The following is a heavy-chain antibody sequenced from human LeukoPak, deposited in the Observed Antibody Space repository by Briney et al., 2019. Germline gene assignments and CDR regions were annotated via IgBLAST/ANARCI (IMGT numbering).Heavy chain of an antibody. J-gene: IGHJ4*02. CDR2: ISGSGDTT. Sequence: PGVSLRLSCAASGITFRIYDMSWVRQAPGQGLEWVSAISGSGDTTYYADSVKGRFTISRDNSKNTLYLQMSSLRAEDTALYYCAKGNSGYYFDYWGQGSLVTVSS. D-gene: IGHD3-22*01. CDR1: GITFRIYD. V-gene: IGHV3-23*01. CDR3: AKGNSGYYFDY.